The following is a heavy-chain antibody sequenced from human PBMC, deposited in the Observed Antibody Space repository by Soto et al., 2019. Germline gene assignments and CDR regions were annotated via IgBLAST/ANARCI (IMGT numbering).Heavy chain of an antibody. CDR3: ASVDGGVIYIDAFDI. CDR2: IIPIFGTA. V-gene: IGHV1-69*06. J-gene: IGHJ3*02. D-gene: IGHD3-10*01. Sequence: ASVKVSCKASGGTFSSYAISWVRQAPGQGLEWMGGIIPIFGTANYAQKFQGRVTITADKSTSKAYMELSRLRSEDTAVYYCASVDGGVIYIDAFDIWRQGTMVTVSS. CDR1: GGTFSSYA.